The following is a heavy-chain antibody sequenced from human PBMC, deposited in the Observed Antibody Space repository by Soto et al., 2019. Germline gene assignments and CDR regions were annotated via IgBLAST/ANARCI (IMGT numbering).Heavy chain of an antibody. J-gene: IGHJ3*01. D-gene: IGHD1-1*01. CDR3: ETWHEREHAYDV. CDR1: GFTISGKKY. Sequence: DVQMVESGGGLIQPGETLRLSCAAFGFTISGKKYVAWVRQAPGKGLEWVSALYDLDGSFYAASVKGRFTTSSDSSKTTVDLQMNDLRPDDTAVYYCETWHEREHAYDVWGQGTTVTVSS. CDR2: LYDLDGS. V-gene: IGHV3-53*01.